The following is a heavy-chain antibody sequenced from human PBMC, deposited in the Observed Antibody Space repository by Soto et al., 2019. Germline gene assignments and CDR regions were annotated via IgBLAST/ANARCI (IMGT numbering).Heavy chain of an antibody. CDR3: VKNSGWFDS. D-gene: IGHD3-10*01. CDR1: GFTPSSSD. V-gene: IGHV3-23*01. J-gene: IGHJ5*01. Sequence: GGSLRLSCAASGFTPSSSDMSWVRQGPGKGLEWVSTIDGAGRITYYADSVKGRFTISRDNSKSTLFLQMESLGADDTAIYYCVKNSGWFDSWGQRALVTVSS. CDR2: IDGAGRIT.